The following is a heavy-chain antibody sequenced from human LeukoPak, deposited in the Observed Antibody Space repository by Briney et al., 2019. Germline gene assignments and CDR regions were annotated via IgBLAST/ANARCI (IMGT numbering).Heavy chain of an antibody. CDR2: INTDGSST. V-gene: IGHV3-74*01. D-gene: IGHD2-15*01. J-gene: IGHJ4*02. Sequence: GGSLRLSCAASGFTFSTYWMHWVRQVPGKGLVWVSRINTDGSSTSHADSVKGRFTISRDNAKNTLYLQMNSLRAEDTAVYYCISSSPSSDYWGQGTLVTVSS. CDR3: ISSSPSSDY. CDR1: GFTFSTYW.